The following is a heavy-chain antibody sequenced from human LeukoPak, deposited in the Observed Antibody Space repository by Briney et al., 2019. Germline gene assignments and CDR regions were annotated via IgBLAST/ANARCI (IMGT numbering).Heavy chain of an antibody. V-gene: IGHV3-66*01. Sequence: PGRSLRLSCVASGFTVSSNYMSWVRQAPGKGLEWLSVFYSGGSTYYADSVNGGFTMSRDNSKNTLYLQMNGLRVEDTAVYYCARASPFDYWGQGTQVTVSS. CDR3: ARASPFDY. CDR2: FYSGGST. CDR1: GFTVSSNY. J-gene: IGHJ4*02.